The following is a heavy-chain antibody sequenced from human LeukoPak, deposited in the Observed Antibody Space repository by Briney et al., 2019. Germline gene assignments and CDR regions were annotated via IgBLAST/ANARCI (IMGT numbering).Heavy chain of an antibody. J-gene: IGHJ4*02. CDR3: ARDFFRGYDGVDY. V-gene: IGHV3-48*01. CDR1: GFTFSSYG. Sequence: GSLRLSCAASGFTFSSYGMSWVRQAPGKGLDWVSYITGTSTRYYADSVRGRFTISRDNSKNTLYLQMNSLRAEDTAVYYCARDFFRGYDGVDYWGQGTLVTASS. D-gene: IGHD5-12*01. CDR2: ITGTSTR.